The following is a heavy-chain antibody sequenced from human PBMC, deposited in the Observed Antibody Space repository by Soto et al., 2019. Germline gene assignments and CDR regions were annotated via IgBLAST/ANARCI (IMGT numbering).Heavy chain of an antibody. D-gene: IGHD4-4*01. CDR2: IYYSGST. CDR1: GGSISSSSYY. CDR3: ARDSNYVWFDP. V-gene: IGHV4-39*02. Sequence: SETLSLTCTVSGGSISSSSYYWGWIRQPPGKGLEWIGSIYYSGSTYYNPSLKSRVTISVDTSKNQFSLKLSSVTAADTAVYYCARDSNYVWFDPWGQGTLVTVSS. J-gene: IGHJ5*02.